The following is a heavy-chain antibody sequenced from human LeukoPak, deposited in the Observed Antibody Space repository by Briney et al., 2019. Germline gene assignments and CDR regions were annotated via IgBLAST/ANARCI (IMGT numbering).Heavy chain of an antibody. Sequence: PGGSLRLSCAASGFTFSNYCMTWVRQAPGKGLEWVSVVSDNGIFTYYADSVKGRFTISRDNSENTLYLQMDSLRAEDTAFYYCASDLRGRFDYWGQGALVTVSS. CDR2: VSDNGIFT. V-gene: IGHV3-23*01. D-gene: IGHD3-10*01. J-gene: IGHJ4*02. CDR1: GFTFSNYC. CDR3: ASDLRGRFDY.